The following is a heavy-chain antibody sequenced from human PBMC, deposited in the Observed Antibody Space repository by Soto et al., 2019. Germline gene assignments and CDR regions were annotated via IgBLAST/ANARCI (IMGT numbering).Heavy chain of an antibody. CDR2: IIPIFGTA. J-gene: IGHJ4*02. CDR1: GGTFSSYA. D-gene: IGHD4-17*01. Sequence: GASVKVSCKASGGTFSSYAISWVRQAPGQGLEWMGGIIPIFGTANYAQKFQGRVTITADESMSTAYMELSSLRSEDTAVYYCARAGGNYGDYTWWGQGTLVTVSS. V-gene: IGHV1-69*13. CDR3: ARAGGNYGDYTW.